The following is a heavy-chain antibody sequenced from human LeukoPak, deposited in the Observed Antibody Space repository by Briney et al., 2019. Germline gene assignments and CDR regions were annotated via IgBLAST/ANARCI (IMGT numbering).Heavy chain of an antibody. J-gene: IGHJ4*02. CDR2: ISGSSGNT. CDR1: GFTFSSYA. D-gene: IGHD3-9*01. Sequence: PGGALRLSCAASGFTFSSYAMSWVRQAPGRGLELVSSISGSSGNTYYADSVKGRFAISRDNSKNTLYLQMNSLRAEDTAVYYCASPGYDILTPLDYWGQGTLVTVSS. CDR3: ASPGYDILTPLDY. V-gene: IGHV3-23*01.